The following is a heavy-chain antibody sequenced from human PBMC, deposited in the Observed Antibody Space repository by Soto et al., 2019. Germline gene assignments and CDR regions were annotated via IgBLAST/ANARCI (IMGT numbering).Heavy chain of an antibody. CDR1: GYTFSTYA. D-gene: IGHD3-10*01. V-gene: IGHV1-3*01. CDR2: INPGSGNR. J-gene: IGHJ4*02. Sequence: ASVKVSCKASGYTFSTYAIHWVRQAPGQRLEWMGWINPGSGNRKYSQNFQGRVTISGDTSASTAFMELSSLTSEDTAVYYCTKAEGDRSWFGGWIYWGQGTLVTVSS. CDR3: TKAEGDRSWFGGWIY.